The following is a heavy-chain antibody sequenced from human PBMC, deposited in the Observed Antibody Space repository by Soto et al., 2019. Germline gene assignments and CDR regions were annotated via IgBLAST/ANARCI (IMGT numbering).Heavy chain of an antibody. Sequence: SETLSLTCAVYGGSFSGYYWSWIRQHPGKGLEWIGYIYYSGSTYYNPSLKSRVTISVDTSKNQFSLKLSSVTAADTAVYYCAASCVGCGGFNHYGMAVWGQGTTVTVSS. CDR2: IYYSGST. D-gene: IGHD2-21*01. J-gene: IGHJ6*02. CDR3: AASCVGCGGFNHYGMAV. V-gene: IGHV4-31*11. CDR1: GGSFSGYY.